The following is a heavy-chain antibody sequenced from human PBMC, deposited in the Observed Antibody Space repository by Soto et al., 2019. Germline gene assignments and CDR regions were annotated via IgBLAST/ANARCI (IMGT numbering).Heavy chain of an antibody. V-gene: IGHV3-30*18. CDR2: ISYDGSNK. D-gene: IGHD1-1*01. CDR1: GVTFSSYG. J-gene: IGHJ5*02. CDR3: AKETGT. Sequence: QVQLVESGGGVVQPGRSLRLSCAASGVTFSSYGMHWVRQAPGKGLEWVAVISYDGSNKYYADSVKGRFTISRDNSKNTLYLQMNSLRAEDTAVYYCAKETGTWGQGTLVTVSS.